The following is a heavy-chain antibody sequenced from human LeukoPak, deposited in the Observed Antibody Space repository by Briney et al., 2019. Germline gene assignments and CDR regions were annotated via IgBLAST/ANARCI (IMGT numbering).Heavy chain of an antibody. V-gene: IGHV3-7*01. Sequence: PGGSLRLSCAASGFTFSRNWMSWVRQAPGKGLEWLANINEDGSATYYVDPVKGRFTISRDNGKNSLYLQMNSLRAGDTAVYYCARDAKCYFDSSGYHWGQGTQVTVSS. J-gene: IGHJ4*02. D-gene: IGHD3-22*01. CDR1: GFTFSRNW. CDR3: ARDAKCYFDSSGYH. CDR2: INEDGSAT.